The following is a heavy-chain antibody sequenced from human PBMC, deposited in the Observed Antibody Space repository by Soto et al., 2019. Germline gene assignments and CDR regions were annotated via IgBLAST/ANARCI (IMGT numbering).Heavy chain of an antibody. Sequence: EVQVLESGGGLLQPGGAPGLSFVASGITFNSHAIALVRQGPGMGVEWTSRIWGNGKTTYYADSVKGRFTVSRDNSKNTLSLQMNSLRVEDTATYYCVKDWTGNKCPCLDVWGQGTTVTVSS. J-gene: IGHJ6*02. V-gene: IGHV3-23*01. CDR1: GITFNSHA. CDR2: IWGNGKTT. CDR3: VKDWTGNKCPCLDV. D-gene: IGHD2-8*02.